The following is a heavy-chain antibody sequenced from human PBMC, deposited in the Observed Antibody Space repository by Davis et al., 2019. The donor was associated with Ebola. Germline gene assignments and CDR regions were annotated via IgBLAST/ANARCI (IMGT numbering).Heavy chain of an antibody. CDR3: ARCPHWNPQAGFDF. Sequence: MPSETLSLTCTVSGGSISSNIYYWGWIRQPPGKGLEWIGSIYYSGSTDYNPSLKSRVTISEDTSKNQFSLKLNSVTAADTAVYYCARCPHWNPQAGFDFWGQGTLVTVSS. CDR1: GGSISSNIYY. J-gene: IGHJ4*02. CDR2: IYYSGST. V-gene: IGHV4-39*07. D-gene: IGHD1-1*01.